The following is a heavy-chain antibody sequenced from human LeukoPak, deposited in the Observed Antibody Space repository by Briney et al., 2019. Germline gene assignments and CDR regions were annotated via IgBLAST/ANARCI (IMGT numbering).Heavy chain of an antibody. CDR1: GFTFRNYV. V-gene: IGHV3-30-3*01. CDR3: AREGYYGSGSPPSLYFDY. CDR2: TSSDLNVK. Sequence: GGSLRLSCAASGFTFRNYVIHWVRQAPGKRLEWVAVTSSDLNVKLYADSVKGRFTISRDNSRSTLYLQMNSLRPEDTAIYYCAREGYYGSGSPPSLYFDYWGQGTLVTVSS. J-gene: IGHJ4*02. D-gene: IGHD3-10*01.